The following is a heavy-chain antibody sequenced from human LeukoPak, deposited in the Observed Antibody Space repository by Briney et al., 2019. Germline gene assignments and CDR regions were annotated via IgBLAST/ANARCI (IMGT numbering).Heavy chain of an antibody. D-gene: IGHD1-26*01. CDR1: GYTFTSYY. J-gene: IGHJ4*02. V-gene: IGHV1-46*01. CDR2: INPSGGST. Sequence: ASVKVSCKASGYTFTSYYMHWVRQAPGQGLEWMGIINPSGGSTSYAQKFQGRVTMTRDTSTSTVYMELSSLRSEDTAVYYCARVRPKKSGSYYSSFDYWGQGTLVTVSS. CDR3: ARVRPKKSGSYYSSFDY.